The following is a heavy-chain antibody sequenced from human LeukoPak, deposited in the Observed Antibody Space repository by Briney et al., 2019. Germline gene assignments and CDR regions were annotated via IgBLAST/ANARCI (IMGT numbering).Heavy chain of an antibody. D-gene: IGHD3/OR15-3a*01. J-gene: IGHJ3*01. CDR2: IKSKRDAETT. Sequence: GGSLRLSCAASGFTFSAAWMSWVRQAPGKGLEWVGRIKSKRDAETTDYAAPVKGRFTISRDDSTNMLFLDMNSLKSEDTAIYYCTTDCGTGTTTVIAFDLWGQGTMVTISS. CDR3: TTDCGTGTTTVIAFDL. CDR1: GFTFSAAW. V-gene: IGHV3-15*01.